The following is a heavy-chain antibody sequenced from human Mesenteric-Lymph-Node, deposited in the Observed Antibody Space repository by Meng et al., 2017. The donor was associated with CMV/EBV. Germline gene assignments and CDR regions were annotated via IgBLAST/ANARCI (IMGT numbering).Heavy chain of an antibody. CDR1: GFSFKSYD. CDR2: IKYDGSGE. Sequence: SCAASGFSFKSYDMQWVRQAPGKGLQWVAFIKYDGSGEDYLDSVKGRFTISRDNSKNTLYLQINSVRSEDTALYYCARMSTISGRPYFYGLDVWGQGTTVTVSS. J-gene: IGHJ6*02. CDR3: ARMSTISGRPYFYGLDV. V-gene: IGHV3-30*19. D-gene: IGHD6-6*01.